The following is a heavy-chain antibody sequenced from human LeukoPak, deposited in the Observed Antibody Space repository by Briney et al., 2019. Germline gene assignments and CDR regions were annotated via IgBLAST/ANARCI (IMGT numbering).Heavy chain of an antibody. Sequence: GGSLRLSCVASGFTFKNCAMSWVRQAPGKGLERVSGINYSGGHKYYADSVKGRFTISRDSSKNTLSLQMNSLTTEDTAVYYCAKDDSMTLDHFDYWGQGALVTVSS. CDR2: INYSGGHK. J-gene: IGHJ4*02. CDR3: AKDDSMTLDHFDY. V-gene: IGHV3-23*01. D-gene: IGHD4-11*01. CDR1: GFTFKNCA.